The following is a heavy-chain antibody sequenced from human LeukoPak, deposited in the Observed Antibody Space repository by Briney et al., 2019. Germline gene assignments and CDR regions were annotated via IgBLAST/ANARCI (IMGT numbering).Heavy chain of an antibody. CDR2: ISSSSRFI. CDR3: AREHHAPVQRYYSDSTSYSAFDV. CDR1: GFTFSGHT. J-gene: IGHJ3*01. V-gene: IGHV3-21*01. Sequence: PGGSLRLSCAASGFTFSGHTMNWVRQAPGKGLEWVSSISSSSRFIYYADSMKGRVTISRDTAKNSLYLQMHSLRAEDTAVYYCAREHHAPVQRYYSDSTSYSAFDVWGQGTMVTVSS. D-gene: IGHD3-22*01.